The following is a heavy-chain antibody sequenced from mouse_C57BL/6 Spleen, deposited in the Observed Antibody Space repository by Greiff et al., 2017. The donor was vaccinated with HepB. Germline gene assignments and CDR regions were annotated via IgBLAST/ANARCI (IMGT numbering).Heavy chain of an antibody. CDR1: GYAFSSYW. V-gene: IGHV1-80*01. D-gene: IGHD1-1*01. CDR2: IYPGDGDT. CDR3: ARYYYGPYFDY. J-gene: IGHJ2*01. Sequence: VQLVESGAELVKPGASVKISCKASGYAFSSYWMNWVKQRPGKGLEWIGQIYPGDGDTNYNGKFKGKATLTADKSSSTAYMQLSSLTSEDSAVYFCARYYYGPYFDYWGQGTTLTVSS.